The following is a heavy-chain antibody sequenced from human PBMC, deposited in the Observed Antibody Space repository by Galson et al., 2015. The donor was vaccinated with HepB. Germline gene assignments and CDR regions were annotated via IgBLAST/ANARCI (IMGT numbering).Heavy chain of an antibody. J-gene: IGHJ4*02. V-gene: IGHV3-23*01. CDR2: ISDNGGNT. CDR3: AKRISYSSTWAYFDS. CDR1: GFTFSVYG. D-gene: IGHD2/OR15-2a*01. Sequence: SLRLSCAASGFTFSVYGMNWVRQAPGRGLEWVSSISDNGGNTYYADSVKGRFTASRDNSRNTVYLQMNSLRGDDTAVYYCAKRISYSSTWAYFDSWGQGTLVTVSS.